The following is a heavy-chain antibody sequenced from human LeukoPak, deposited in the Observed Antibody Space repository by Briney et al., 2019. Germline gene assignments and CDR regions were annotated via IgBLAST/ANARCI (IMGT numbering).Heavy chain of an antibody. CDR2: INHSGSS. J-gene: IGHJ6*03. CDR3: ARDRVGQQLVGRKYYYYYMDV. Sequence: SETLSLTCAVYGGSFSGYYWSWIRQPPGKGLEWIGEINHSGSSNYNPSLKSRVTISVDTSKNQFSLKLRSVTAADTTVYYCARDRVGQQLVGRKYYYYYMDVWGKGNTVTISS. V-gene: IGHV4-34*01. D-gene: IGHD6-13*01. CDR1: GGSFSGYY.